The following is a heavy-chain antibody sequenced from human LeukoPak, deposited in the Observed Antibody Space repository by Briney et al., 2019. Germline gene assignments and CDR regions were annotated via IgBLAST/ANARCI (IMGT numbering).Heavy chain of an antibody. Sequence: GGSLRLSCAASGFTFSSYAMSWVRQAPGKELEWVSAISGSGGSTYYADSVKGRFTISRDNSKNTLYLQMNSLRAEDTAVYYCAKDRGVYGSGSSSYYSDYWGQGTLVTVSS. CDR2: ISGSGGST. J-gene: IGHJ4*02. CDR3: AKDRGVYGSGSSSYYSDY. CDR1: GFTFSSYA. V-gene: IGHV3-23*01. D-gene: IGHD3-10*01.